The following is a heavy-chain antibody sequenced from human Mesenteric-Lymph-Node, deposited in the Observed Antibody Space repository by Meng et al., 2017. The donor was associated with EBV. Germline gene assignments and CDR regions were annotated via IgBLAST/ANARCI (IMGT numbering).Heavy chain of an antibody. Sequence: VPHRASAPGPVKPPGTLSLTCVVPGASISSHNWWTWVRQSPGKGLEWIGEIYHSGSTNYNPSLKSRVTTSVDKSKNQFSLKLTSVTAADTAVYYCARGGIRGTRVTTSGVWNFDLWGRGTLVTVSS. J-gene: IGHJ2*01. CDR3: ARGGIRGTRVTTSGVWNFDL. D-gene: IGHD4-17*01. V-gene: IGHV4-4*03. CDR1: GASISSHNW. CDR2: IYHSGST.